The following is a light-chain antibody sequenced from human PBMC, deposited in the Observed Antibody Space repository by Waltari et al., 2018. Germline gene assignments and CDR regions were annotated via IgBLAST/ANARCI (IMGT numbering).Light chain of an antibody. CDR3: KSYTNSNTYV. V-gene: IGLV2-14*03. CDR2: GVS. J-gene: IGLJ1*01. Sequence: QSALTQPASVSGSPGQSITISCAGTSSDVGAYNFVSWYQQHAGKAPNVMIYGVSNRPSWVSNRFSGSKSGNTASLTISVLQAEDEADYYCKSYTNSNTYVFGTGTKVTVL. CDR1: SSDVGAYNF.